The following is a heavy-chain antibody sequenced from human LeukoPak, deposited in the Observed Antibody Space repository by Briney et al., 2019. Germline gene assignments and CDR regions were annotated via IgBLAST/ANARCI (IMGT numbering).Heavy chain of an antibody. V-gene: IGHV3-23*01. CDR2: ISGSGGST. Sequence: GSLRLSCAASGFTFSIYAMSWVRQAPGKGLEWVSGISGSGGSTYYADSVKGRFTISRDNSKNTLYLQMNSLRAEDTAVYYCAKDQTAMIEYYFDYWGQGTLVTVSS. D-gene: IGHD5-18*01. J-gene: IGHJ4*02. CDR1: GFTFSIYA. CDR3: AKDQTAMIEYYFDY.